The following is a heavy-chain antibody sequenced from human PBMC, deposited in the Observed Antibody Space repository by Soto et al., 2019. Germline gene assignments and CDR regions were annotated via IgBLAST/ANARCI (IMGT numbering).Heavy chain of an antibody. V-gene: IGHV4-4*07. Sequence: SETLSLTCTVSGGSISSYYWSWIRQPAGKGLEWIGRIYTSGSTNYNPSLKSRVTMSVDTSKNQFSLKLSSVTAADTAVYYCARDSPYCSGGSCYPRGDWFDPWGQGTLVTVS. CDR2: IYTSGST. D-gene: IGHD2-15*01. J-gene: IGHJ5*02. CDR3: ARDSPYCSGGSCYPRGDWFDP. CDR1: GGSISSYY.